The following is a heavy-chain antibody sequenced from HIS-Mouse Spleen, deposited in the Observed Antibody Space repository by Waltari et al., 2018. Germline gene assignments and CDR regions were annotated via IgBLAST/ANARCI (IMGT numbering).Heavy chain of an antibody. CDR3: ARIAEGYTSGWYAFDY. V-gene: IGHV2-70*15. CDR1: GFSLSTSGMC. CDR2: LDWDDDK. J-gene: IGHJ4*02. Sequence: QVTLRESGPALVKPTQTLTLTCTFSGFSLSTSGMCLSWIRQPPGKALEWLARLDWDDDKYYSTSLKTRLTISRDTSKNQVVLTMTNMDPLDTATYYCARIAEGYTSGWYAFDYWGQGTLVTVSS. D-gene: IGHD6-19*01.